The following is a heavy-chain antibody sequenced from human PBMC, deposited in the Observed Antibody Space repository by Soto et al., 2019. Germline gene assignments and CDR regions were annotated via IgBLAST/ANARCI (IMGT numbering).Heavy chain of an antibody. Sequence: GGSLRLSCAASGFTFSSYAMSWVRQAPGKGLDWVSVISGSGDSTYYANSVKGRFTISRDNSKNTLYLQMNSLRADDTAVYYCAKRGSGSQFDYWGQGTLVTVSS. V-gene: IGHV3-23*01. J-gene: IGHJ4*02. CDR3: AKRGSGSQFDY. CDR2: ISGSGDST. D-gene: IGHD1-26*01. CDR1: GFTFSSYA.